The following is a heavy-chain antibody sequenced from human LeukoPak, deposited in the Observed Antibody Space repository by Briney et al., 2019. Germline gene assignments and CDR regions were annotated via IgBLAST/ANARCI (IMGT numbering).Heavy chain of an antibody. V-gene: IGHV4-39*07. CDR3: ASVGRAVADIRIWIQH. CDR2: IYYSGST. Sequence: SETLSLTCTVSGGSISSSSYYWGWIRQPPGKGLEWIGSIYYSGSTYYNPSLKSRVTISVDTSKYQFSLKLSSVTAADTAVYYCASVGRAVADIRIWIQHWGQGTLVTVSS. J-gene: IGHJ1*01. CDR1: GGSISSSSYY. D-gene: IGHD6-19*01.